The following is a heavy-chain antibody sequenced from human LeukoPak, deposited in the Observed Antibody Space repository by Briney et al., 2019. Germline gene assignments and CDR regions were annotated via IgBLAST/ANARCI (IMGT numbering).Heavy chain of an antibody. CDR3: ARDPYFDWLFDY. CDR2: ITYDGSNK. CDR1: GCTFSSYA. Sequence: GGSLRLSCAASGCTFSSYAMHWVRQAPGKVLEWVAVITYDGSNKYYADSVKGRFTISRDNSKNTLYLQMNSLRAEDTALYYCARDPYFDWLFDYWGQGTLVTVSS. D-gene: IGHD3-9*01. J-gene: IGHJ4*02. V-gene: IGHV3-30-3*01.